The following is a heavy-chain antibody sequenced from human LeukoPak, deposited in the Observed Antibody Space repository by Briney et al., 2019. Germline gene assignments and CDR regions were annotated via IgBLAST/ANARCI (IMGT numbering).Heavy chain of an antibody. Sequence: GGSLRLSCAASGFTFSSYAMHWVRQAPGKGLEWVAVISYDGSNKYYADSVKGRFTISRDNSKNTLYLQMNSLRAEDTAVYYCASSNGSGSYSFDYWGQGALVTVSS. CDR2: ISYDGSNK. V-gene: IGHV3-30-3*01. CDR3: ASSNGSGSYSFDY. J-gene: IGHJ4*02. CDR1: GFTFSSYA. D-gene: IGHD3-10*01.